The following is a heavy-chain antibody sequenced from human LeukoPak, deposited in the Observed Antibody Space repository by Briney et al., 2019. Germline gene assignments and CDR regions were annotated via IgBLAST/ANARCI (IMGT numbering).Heavy chain of an antibody. D-gene: IGHD6-13*01. Sequence: PGGSLILSCAASGFTFSSYAVSWVRQAPGKGLEWVSAISGSGGGTYYADSVKGRFTISRDNSKNTLYLQMNSLRAEDTAVYYCAKVIAIGYSSSWYDLDYWGQGTLVTVSS. CDR1: GFTFSSYA. J-gene: IGHJ4*02. V-gene: IGHV3-23*01. CDR2: ISGSGGGT. CDR3: AKVIAIGYSSSWYDLDY.